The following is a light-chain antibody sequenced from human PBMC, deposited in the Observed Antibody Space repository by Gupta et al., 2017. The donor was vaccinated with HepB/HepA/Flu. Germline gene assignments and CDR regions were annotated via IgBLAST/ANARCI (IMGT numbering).Light chain of an antibody. CDR3: QQTDRTPFT. CDR1: QSISNY. J-gene: IGKJ2*01. V-gene: IGKV1-39*01. CDR2: GAS. Sequence: DIQMTQSPSSLSASVGDRVTITCRASQSISNYLNWYQQKPGKAPNLFIYGASTLQSGVPSRFSGSGSGTDFSLTISSLQPEDSATYYCQQTDRTPFTFGQGTKLEIK.